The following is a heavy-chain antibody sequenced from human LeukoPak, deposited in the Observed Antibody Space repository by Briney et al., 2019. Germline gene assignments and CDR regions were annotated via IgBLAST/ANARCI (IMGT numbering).Heavy chain of an antibody. J-gene: IGHJ4*02. CDR2: IYSGGNT. V-gene: IGHV3-53*01. CDR3: ARGETSSYDY. Sequence: GGSLRLSCAASGLTVSINYMSWVRQAPGKGLEWVSVIYSGGNTYYADSVKGRFTISRDNSKNTVYLQMNSLRAEDTAVYYCARGETSSYDYWGQGTLVTVSS. D-gene: IGHD2-2*01. CDR1: GLTVSINY.